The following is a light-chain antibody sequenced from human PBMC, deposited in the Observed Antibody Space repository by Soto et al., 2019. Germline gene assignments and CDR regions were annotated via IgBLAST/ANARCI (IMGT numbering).Light chain of an antibody. V-gene: IGLV2-14*01. CDR2: GVT. Sequence: QSVLTQPTSVSGSPGQSITISCTGTSSDIGAYDYVSWYQQHPGKAPKLMIYGVTNRPSGVSNRFSGSKSGNTASLTISGLQAEDEADYYCCSYADSILWLFGGGTKVTVL. CDR3: CSYADSILWL. J-gene: IGLJ3*02. CDR1: SSDIGAYDY.